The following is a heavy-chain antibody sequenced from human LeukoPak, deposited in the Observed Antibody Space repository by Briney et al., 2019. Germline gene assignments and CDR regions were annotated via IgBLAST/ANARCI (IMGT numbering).Heavy chain of an antibody. CDR3: ARAGYYYDSSGYPNGMDV. V-gene: IGHV1-8*01. CDR1: GYTFTSYD. D-gene: IGHD3-22*01. J-gene: IGHJ6*02. Sequence: ASVKVSGKASGYTFTSYDINWVRQATGQGLEWMGWMNPNSGNTGYAQKFQGRVTMTRNTSKNTAYMELSSLKSEDTAVYYCARAGYYYDSSGYPNGMDVWGQGTTVTVSS. CDR2: MNPNSGNT.